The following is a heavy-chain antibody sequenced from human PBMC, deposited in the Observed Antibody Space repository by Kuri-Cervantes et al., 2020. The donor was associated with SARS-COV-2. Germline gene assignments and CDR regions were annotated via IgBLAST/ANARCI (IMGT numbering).Heavy chain of an antibody. J-gene: IGHJ3*02. CDR1: GYTFTSYD. Sequence: ASVKVSCKASGYTFTSYDINWVRQATGQGLEWMGWMNPNSGNTGYAQKLQGRVTMTTDTSTSTAYMELSSLRSEDTAVYYCARGDYYGSGDAFDIWGQGTMVTVSS. CDR2: MNPNSGNT. CDR3: ARGDYYGSGDAFDI. D-gene: IGHD3-10*01. V-gene: IGHV1-8*02.